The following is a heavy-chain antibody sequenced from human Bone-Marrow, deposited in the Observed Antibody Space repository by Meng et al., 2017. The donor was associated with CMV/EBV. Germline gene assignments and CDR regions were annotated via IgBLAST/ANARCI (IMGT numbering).Heavy chain of an antibody. J-gene: IGHJ6*02. CDR2: ISSSGSTI. CDR3: AKNPTWIQPSSQYGMDV. Sequence: GGSLRLSCAASGFTFSDYYMSWIRQAPGKGLEWVSYISSSGSTIYYADSVKGRFTISRDNSKNTLFLQMNSLRAEDTAVYYCAKNPTWIQPSSQYGMDVWGQGTTVTVSS. D-gene: IGHD5-18*01. V-gene: IGHV3-11*04. CDR1: GFTFSDYY.